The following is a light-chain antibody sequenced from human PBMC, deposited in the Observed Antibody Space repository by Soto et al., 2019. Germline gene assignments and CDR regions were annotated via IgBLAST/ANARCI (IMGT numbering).Light chain of an antibody. CDR1: QSVSTY. CDR2: DAS. J-gene: IGKJ2*01. Sequence: EIVLTQSPATLSLSPGERATLSCRTSQSVSTYLAWYQHNPGQAPRLLIYDASNRATGIPARFSGSGSGTDFTLTISSLEPEDFAVYYCQQRYNWPNTFGQGTKLEIK. CDR3: QQRYNWPNT. V-gene: IGKV3-11*01.